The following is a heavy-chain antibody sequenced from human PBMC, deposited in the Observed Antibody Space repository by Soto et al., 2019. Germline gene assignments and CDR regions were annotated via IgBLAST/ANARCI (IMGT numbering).Heavy chain of an antibody. D-gene: IGHD6-13*01. CDR1: GFTFSSYG. CDR3: AKEDSSSWHYYYGMDV. Sequence: QVQLVESGGGVVQPGRSLRLSCAASGFTFSSYGMNWVRQAPGKGLEWVAVISYDGSNKYYADSVKGRFTISRDSSKNLLYLQKNSLRAEDTAVYYCAKEDSSSWHYYYGMDVWGQGTTVTVSS. CDR2: ISYDGSNK. J-gene: IGHJ6*02. V-gene: IGHV3-30*18.